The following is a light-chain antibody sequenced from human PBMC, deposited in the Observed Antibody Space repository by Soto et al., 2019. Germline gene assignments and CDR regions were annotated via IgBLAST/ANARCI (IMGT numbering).Light chain of an antibody. J-gene: IGKJ1*01. CDR1: QSVLYSSNNKSY. CDR3: QQYYTTPWT. CDR2: WAS. Sequence: DIVMTQSPDSLTVSLGERATINCSSSQSVLYSSNNKSYLTWYQQKPGQPPKLLIYWASTRESGVPDRFSGSGSGADFTLTIGSLQAEDVAVYYCQQYYTTPWTFGQGTKVDIK. V-gene: IGKV4-1*01.